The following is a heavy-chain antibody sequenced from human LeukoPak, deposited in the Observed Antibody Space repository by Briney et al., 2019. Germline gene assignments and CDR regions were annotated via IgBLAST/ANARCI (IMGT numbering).Heavy chain of an antibody. CDR2: IIPIFGTA. Sequence: ASVKVSCKASGGTFSSYAISWVRQAPGQGLEWMGGIIPIFGTANYAQKFQGRVTITADESTSTAYMELSSLRSEDTAVYYCAREGQSYYYDSSGYYDYWGQGTLVTVSS. J-gene: IGHJ4*02. D-gene: IGHD3-22*01. V-gene: IGHV1-69*13. CDR3: AREGQSYYYDSSGYYDY. CDR1: GGTFSSYA.